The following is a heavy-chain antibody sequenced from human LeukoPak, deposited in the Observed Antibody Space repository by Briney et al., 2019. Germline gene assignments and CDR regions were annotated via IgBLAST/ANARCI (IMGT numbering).Heavy chain of an antibody. J-gene: IGHJ4*02. Sequence: SETLSLTCTVSGGSISSSSYYWGWIRQPPGKGLEWIGSIYYSGSTYYNPSLKSRATISVDTSKNQFSLKLSSVTAADTAVYYCATVYSGYDVVGEDYWGQGTLVTVSS. CDR3: ATVYSGYDVVGEDY. CDR2: IYYSGST. D-gene: IGHD5-12*01. V-gene: IGHV4-39*01. CDR1: GGSISSSSYY.